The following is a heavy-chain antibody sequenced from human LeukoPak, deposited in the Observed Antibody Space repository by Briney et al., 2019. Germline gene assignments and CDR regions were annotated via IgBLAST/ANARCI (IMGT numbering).Heavy chain of an antibody. J-gene: IGHJ3*02. V-gene: IGHV6-1*03. D-gene: IGHD4/OR15-4a*01. CDR1: GDSVSGNSCA. CDR2: TNYSTKWYN. Sequence: SQTLSLTCAISGDSVSGNSCAWYWIRQSPSRDLEWLGRTNYSTKWYNAYTGSVKSSVNFNNNTSTNKFSLNLISVTPEDTAVYYSARKRLSADSFDIWGQGTLVTVSS. CDR3: ARKRLSADSFDI.